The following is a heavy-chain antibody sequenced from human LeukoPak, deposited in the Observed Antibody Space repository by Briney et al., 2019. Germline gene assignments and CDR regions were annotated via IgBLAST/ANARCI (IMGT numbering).Heavy chain of an antibody. J-gene: IGHJ4*02. CDR3: ARLKSVSDSSDYYYGDY. CDR2: IYYSGST. Sequence: SETLSLTCTVSGGSLSSSSYYWGWIRQPPGKGLEWIGSIYYSGSTYYNPSLKSRVTISVDTPKNQFSLKLSSVTAADTAVYYCARLKSVSDSSDYYYGDYWGQGTLVTVSS. CDR1: GGSLSSSSYY. D-gene: IGHD3-22*01. V-gene: IGHV4-39*01.